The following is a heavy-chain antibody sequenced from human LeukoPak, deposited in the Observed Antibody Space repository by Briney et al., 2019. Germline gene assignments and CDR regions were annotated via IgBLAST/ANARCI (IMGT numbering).Heavy chain of an antibody. Sequence: SVKVSCKASGGTFSSYAITWVRQAPGQGLEWMGGIIPIFGTANYAQKFQGRVTITADKSTSTAYMELSSLRSEDTAVYYCARNKANDYGDYPYFDYWGQGTLVTVSS. V-gene: IGHV1-69*06. D-gene: IGHD4-17*01. CDR3: ARNKANDYGDYPYFDY. CDR2: IIPIFGTA. CDR1: GGTFSSYA. J-gene: IGHJ4*02.